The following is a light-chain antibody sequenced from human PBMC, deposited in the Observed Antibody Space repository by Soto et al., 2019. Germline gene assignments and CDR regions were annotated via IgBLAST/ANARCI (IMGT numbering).Light chain of an antibody. CDR1: QGISSY. CDR3: QQYYSYPLT. Sequence: IRITKSPSSFSASTGDRVTITCRASQGISSYLAWYQQKPGKAPKLLIYAASTLQSGVPSRFSGSGSGTDFTLTISCLQSEDFATYYCQQYYSYPLTFGPGTKVDIK. J-gene: IGKJ3*01. V-gene: IGKV1-8*01. CDR2: AAS.